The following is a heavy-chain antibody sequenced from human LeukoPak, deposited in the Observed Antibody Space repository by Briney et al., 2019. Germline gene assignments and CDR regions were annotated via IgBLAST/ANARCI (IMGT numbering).Heavy chain of an antibody. Sequence: GGSLRLSCAASGFTFSSYGMHWVRQAPGKGLEWVAVIWYDGSNKYYADSVKGRFTISRDNSKNTLYLQMNSLRAEDTAVYYCARDHAPYDSSFWGGYWGQGTLVTVSS. V-gene: IGHV3-33*01. CDR3: ARDHAPYDSSFWGGY. CDR2: IWYDGSNK. CDR1: GFTFSSYG. D-gene: IGHD3-22*01. J-gene: IGHJ4*02.